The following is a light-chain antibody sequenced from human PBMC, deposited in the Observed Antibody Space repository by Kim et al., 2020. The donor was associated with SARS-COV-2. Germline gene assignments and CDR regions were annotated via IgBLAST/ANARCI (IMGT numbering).Light chain of an antibody. CDR3: QVWESSTYV. CDR1: NIEKKF. CDR2: RDS. Sequence: AMGQKDKMTCVGNNIEKKFVHWYPEGPGQAPVLRIYRDSNRPPGIPERFSGYNAVDTATLNISRAQAGDEADYYCQVWESSTYVFGTGTKVTVL. J-gene: IGLJ1*01. V-gene: IGLV3-9*01.